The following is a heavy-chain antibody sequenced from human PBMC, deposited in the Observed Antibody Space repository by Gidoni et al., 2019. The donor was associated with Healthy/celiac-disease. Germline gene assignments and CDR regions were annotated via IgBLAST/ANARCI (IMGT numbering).Heavy chain of an antibody. V-gene: IGHV3-7*01. Sequence: EVQLVESGGGLVQPGGSLRLPCAASGFTFSSYWLSWVRQAPGTGLAWVANVKQDGSEKYYVDSVKGRFTISRDNAKNSLYLQMNSLRAEETAVYYCASSGFGSYYEFWSGYDSPPDYWGQGTLVTVSS. D-gene: IGHD3-3*01. J-gene: IGHJ4*02. CDR2: VKQDGSEK. CDR3: ASSGFGSYYEFWSGYDSPPDY. CDR1: GFTFSSYW.